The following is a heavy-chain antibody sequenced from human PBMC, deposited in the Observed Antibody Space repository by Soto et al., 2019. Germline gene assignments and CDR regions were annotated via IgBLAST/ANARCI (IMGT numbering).Heavy chain of an antibody. Sequence: PSETLSLTCTVSGGSISSYYWSWIRQPPGKGLEWIGYIYYSGSTNYNPSLKSRVTISVDTSKNQFSLKLSSVTAADTAVYYCVRLDITRVRGVVKDGWFDTWGPGTLVTVSS. V-gene: IGHV4-59*08. CDR3: VRLDITRVRGVVKDGWFDT. CDR1: GGSISSYY. CDR2: IYYSGST. J-gene: IGHJ5*02. D-gene: IGHD3-10*01.